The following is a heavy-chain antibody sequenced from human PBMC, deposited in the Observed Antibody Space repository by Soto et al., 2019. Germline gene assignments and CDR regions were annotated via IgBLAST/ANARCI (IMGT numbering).Heavy chain of an antibody. CDR1: GFTFSSYG. CDR3: AKDRRTGPRAYYGMDV. V-gene: IGHV3-30*18. CDR2: ISYDGSNK. Sequence: GESLKISCAASGFTFSSYGMHWVRQAPGKGLEWVAVISYDGSNKYYADSVKGRFTISRDNSKNTLYLQMNSLRAEDTAVYYCAKDRRTGPRAYYGMDVWGQGTTVTV. D-gene: IGHD1-1*01. J-gene: IGHJ6*02.